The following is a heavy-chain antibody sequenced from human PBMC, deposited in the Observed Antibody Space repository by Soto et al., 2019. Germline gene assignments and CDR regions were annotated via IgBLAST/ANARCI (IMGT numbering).Heavy chain of an antibody. D-gene: IGHD1-26*01. CDR1: GFSFSSYT. V-gene: IGHV3-23*01. CDR2: INGNGGTT. Sequence: GGSLRLSCAASGFSFSSYTMNWVRQAPGRGLEWVSGINGNGGTTYYADSVKGRFAISRDNSKNTLYLQMNSLRAEDTAVYYCAKDVMGASGWFDPWGQGTLVTVSS. CDR3: AKDVMGASGWFDP. J-gene: IGHJ5*02.